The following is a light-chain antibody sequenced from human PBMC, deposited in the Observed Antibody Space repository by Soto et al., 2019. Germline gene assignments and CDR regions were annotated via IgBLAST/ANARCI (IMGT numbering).Light chain of an antibody. Sequence: VLTQPPSASGTPGQRVTISCSGSSSNIGSNTVNWYQQLPGTAPKLLIYSNNQRPSGVPDRFSGSKSGTSASLAISGLQSEDEADYYCAARDDSLNGYVFGTGTKVTVL. CDR2: SNN. CDR1: SSNIGSNT. V-gene: IGLV1-44*01. J-gene: IGLJ1*01. CDR3: AARDDSLNGYV.